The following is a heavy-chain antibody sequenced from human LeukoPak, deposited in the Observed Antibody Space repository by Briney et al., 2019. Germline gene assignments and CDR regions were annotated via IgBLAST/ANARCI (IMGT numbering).Heavy chain of an antibody. D-gene: IGHD6-19*01. Sequence: GGSLRLSCAASGFTFSSYSMNWVRQAPGKGLEWVSSISSSSSYIYYADSVKGRSTISRDNAKNPLYLQMNSLRAEDTAVYYCARERVAGPNWFDPWGQGTLVTVSS. V-gene: IGHV3-21*01. CDR3: ARERVAGPNWFDP. J-gene: IGHJ5*02. CDR1: GFTFSSYS. CDR2: ISSSSSYI.